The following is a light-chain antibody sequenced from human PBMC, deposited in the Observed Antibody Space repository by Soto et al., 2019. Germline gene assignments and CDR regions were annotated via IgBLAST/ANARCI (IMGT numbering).Light chain of an antibody. V-gene: IGKV3-11*01. Sequence: VLTQSPATLSLSPGERASLSCRASQSVGDYLAWYQQKPGQAPRLLIYDASNRAAGVPYRFRGSGSGTDFTLTISSVEPEDFGVYYCQQRSDWPPITFGQGTRLEIK. J-gene: IGKJ5*01. CDR1: QSVGDY. CDR2: DAS. CDR3: QQRSDWPPIT.